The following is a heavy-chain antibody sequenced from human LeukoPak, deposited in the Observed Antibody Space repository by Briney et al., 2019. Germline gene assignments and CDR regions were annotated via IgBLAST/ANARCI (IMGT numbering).Heavy chain of an antibody. CDR1: GGSVNSGSYY. CDR2: IYDSGST. V-gene: IGHV4-61*01. D-gene: IGHD3-9*01. CDR3: ARVSIYDILTGYYLGGATFDY. J-gene: IGHJ4*02. Sequence: SGTLSLTCTASGGSVNSGSYYWTWIRQPPGKGLEWIGYIYDSGSTNYNPSLKSRVTMSVDTSKNQFSLKLSSVTAADTAVYYCARVSIYDILTGYYLGGATFDYWGQGTLVTVSS.